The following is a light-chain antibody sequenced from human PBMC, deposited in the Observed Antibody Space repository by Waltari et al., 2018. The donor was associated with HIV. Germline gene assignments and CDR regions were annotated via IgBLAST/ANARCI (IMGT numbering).Light chain of an antibody. CDR2: RNK. J-gene: IGLJ3*02. Sequence: SVLTQPPSASGTPGQSVTISCSGSSSNIGSDTVNWYQHLPGTAPKLLIYRNKVRPSGVPDRFSGSKSGPSASLAISGLQSEDEADYYCAAWDDTLNGPVFGVGTKLTVL. V-gene: IGLV1-44*01. CDR1: SSNIGSDT. CDR3: AAWDDTLNGPV.